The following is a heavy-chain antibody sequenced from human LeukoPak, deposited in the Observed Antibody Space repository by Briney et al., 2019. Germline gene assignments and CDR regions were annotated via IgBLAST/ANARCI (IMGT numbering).Heavy chain of an antibody. D-gene: IGHD3-22*01. V-gene: IGHV4-61*02. J-gene: IGHJ2*01. CDR1: GGSISSGSYY. CDR3: ARAELGYYDSSGYWYFDL. CDR2: IYTSGST. Sequence: SQTLSLTCTVSGGSISSGSYYWSWIRQPAGKGLEWIGRIYTSGSTNYNPSLKSRVTISVDTSKNQFSLKLSSVTAADTAVYYCARAELGYYDSSGYWYFDLWGRGTLVTVSS.